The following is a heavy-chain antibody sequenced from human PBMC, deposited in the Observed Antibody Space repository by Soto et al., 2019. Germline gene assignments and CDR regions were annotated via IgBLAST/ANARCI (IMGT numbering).Heavy chain of an antibody. D-gene: IGHD3-3*01. J-gene: IGHJ1*01. Sequence: PGGSLRLSCAASGFIFSKYGMHWVRQAPGKGLEWVAAISYDGDNEYYADSVKGRFTISRDNSKDTLYLQMNSLRDEDTAVYYCATITIFGVGTTTEYFQHRGQGTLVTVSS. CDR2: ISYDGDNE. V-gene: IGHV3-30*03. CDR3: ATITIFGVGTTTEYFQH. CDR1: GFIFSKYG.